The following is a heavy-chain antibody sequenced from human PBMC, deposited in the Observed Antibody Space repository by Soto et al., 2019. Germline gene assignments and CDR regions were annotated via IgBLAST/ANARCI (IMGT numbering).Heavy chain of an antibody. V-gene: IGHV3-21*01. Sequence: EVQLVESGGGLVKPGGSLRLSCAASGFTFTSHTINWVRQAPEKGLEWVSSVSSSSTYIYYADSVKGRFTISRDNAKNSVYLEMSSLSAEDTAVYYCARGIEWLVGGMDVWGQGTTVTVSS. J-gene: IGHJ6*02. CDR2: VSSSSTYI. CDR1: GFTFTSHT. CDR3: ARGIEWLVGGMDV. D-gene: IGHD3-3*01.